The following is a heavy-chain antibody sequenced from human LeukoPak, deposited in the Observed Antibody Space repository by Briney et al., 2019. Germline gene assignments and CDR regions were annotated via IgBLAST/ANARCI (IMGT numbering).Heavy chain of an antibody. CDR2: IYTSGIT. V-gene: IGHV3-66*01. J-gene: IGHJ4*02. CDR1: GFTVSSNF. D-gene: IGHD1-26*01. Sequence: GGSLRLSCAVSGFTVSSNFMSWVRQAPGKGPEWVSVIYTSGITYYADSVRGRFTISRDNSKNTLYLQMDSLTAEDTAVYYCAREDAGGTYSFDVWGQASLLTVSS. CDR3: AREDAGGTYSFDV.